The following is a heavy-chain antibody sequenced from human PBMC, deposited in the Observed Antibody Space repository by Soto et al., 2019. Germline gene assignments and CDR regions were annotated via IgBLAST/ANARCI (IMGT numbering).Heavy chain of an antibody. CDR3: ARDGQWLPRDGLRSSYYFDY. V-gene: IGHV3-33*01. Sequence: QVQLVESGGGVVQPGRSLRLSCAASGFNFSSYVMHWVRQAPGKGLEWVAVIWYDGGNKYYADSVKGRFTISRDNSKNTLYLQMNSRRAEGTAVYYCARDGQWLPRDGLRSSYYFDYWGQGTLVTVSS. D-gene: IGHD6-19*01. CDR2: IWYDGGNK. CDR1: GFNFSSYV. J-gene: IGHJ4*02.